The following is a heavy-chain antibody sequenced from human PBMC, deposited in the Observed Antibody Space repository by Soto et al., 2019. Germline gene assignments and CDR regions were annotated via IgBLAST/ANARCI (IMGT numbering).Heavy chain of an antibody. CDR3: ARDGEAIFDY. V-gene: IGHV3-21*01. Sequence: EVQLVESGGGLVKPGGSLRLSCAASGFTFSSYSMNWVRQAPGKGLEWVSSISSSSSYIYYADSVKGRFTISRDNAKNSLYLEMNSLRAEDTAVYYCARDGEAIFDYWGQGTLVTVSS. D-gene: IGHD3-3*01. CDR1: GFTFSSYS. CDR2: ISSSSSYI. J-gene: IGHJ4*02.